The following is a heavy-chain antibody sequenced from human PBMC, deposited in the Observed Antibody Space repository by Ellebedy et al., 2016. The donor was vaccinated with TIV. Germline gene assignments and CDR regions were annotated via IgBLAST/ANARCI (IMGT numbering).Heavy chain of an antibody. D-gene: IGHD2-15*01. Sequence: GGSLRLSCEASGFTLSNYGMSWVRQAPGRGLEWVSGISGSGGSSIYADSVKGRFTISRDDSNNTLYLELNSLRAEDTAVYSCAKDGEFCSGGTCYEYFSDWGQGVLVTVSS. CDR1: GFTLSNYG. CDR2: ISGSGGSS. CDR3: AKDGEFCSGGTCYEYFSD. J-gene: IGHJ1*01. V-gene: IGHV3-23*01.